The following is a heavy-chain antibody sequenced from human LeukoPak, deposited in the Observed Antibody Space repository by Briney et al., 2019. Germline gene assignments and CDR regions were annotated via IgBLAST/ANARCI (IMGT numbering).Heavy chain of an antibody. Sequence: SETLSLTCAVYGGSFSGYYWSWIRQPPGKGLEWIGEINHSGSTNYNPSLKSRVTISVDTSKNQFSLKLSSVTAADTAVYYCASHYYGSGSYYTVIDYWGQGTLVTVSS. D-gene: IGHD3-10*01. CDR2: INHSGST. CDR1: GGSFSGYY. J-gene: IGHJ4*02. CDR3: ASHYYGSGSYYTVIDY. V-gene: IGHV4-34*01.